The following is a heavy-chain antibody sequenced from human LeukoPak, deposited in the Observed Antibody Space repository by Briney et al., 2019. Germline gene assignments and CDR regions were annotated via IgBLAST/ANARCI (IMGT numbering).Heavy chain of an antibody. J-gene: IGHJ4*02. Sequence: ASVKVSCKASGYIFTASYIHWVRQAPRQGLEWMVWINPNIGGTSFAKKFQGRVTLTRDTSITTTYLELTGLRSDDTAVYFCARGDCSGVSCYSVDSWGQGTLVTVSS. CDR3: ARGDCSGVSCYSVDS. V-gene: IGHV1-2*02. CDR2: INPNIGGT. D-gene: IGHD2-15*01. CDR1: GYIFTASY.